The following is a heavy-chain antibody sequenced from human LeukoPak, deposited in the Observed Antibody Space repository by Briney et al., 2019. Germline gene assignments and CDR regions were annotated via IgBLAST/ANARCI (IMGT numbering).Heavy chain of an antibody. Sequence: GGSLRLSCAASGFTFATYAMHWVRQAPGKGLEYVSLIFGDGDTTHYADSVKGRFTISRDNSKNSLYLQMNNLKTDDTAFYYCAQDWWGSYLSWGRGTLVTVSS. CDR2: IFGDGDTT. J-gene: IGHJ4*02. CDR3: AQDWWGSYLS. V-gene: IGHV3-43*02. CDR1: GFTFATYA. D-gene: IGHD1-26*01.